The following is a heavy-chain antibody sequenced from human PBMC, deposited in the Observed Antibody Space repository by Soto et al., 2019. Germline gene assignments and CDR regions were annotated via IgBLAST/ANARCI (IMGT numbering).Heavy chain of an antibody. J-gene: IGHJ4*02. CDR3: AKDRAVTTRNYFDY. CDR1: GFTFSSYA. V-gene: IGHV3-23*01. D-gene: IGHD4-17*01. CDR2: ISGSGGST. Sequence: PGGSLRLSCAASGFTFSSYAMSWVRQAPGKGLEWVSAISGSGGSTYYADSVKGRFTISRDNSKNTLYLQMNSLRAEDTAAYYCAKDRAVTTRNYFDYWGQGTLVTVSS.